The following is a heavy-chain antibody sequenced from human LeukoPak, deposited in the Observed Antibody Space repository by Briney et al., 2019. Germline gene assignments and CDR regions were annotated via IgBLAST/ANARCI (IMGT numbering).Heavy chain of an antibody. D-gene: IGHD4-11*01. CDR1: GFPLSRSA. J-gene: IGHJ3*02. CDR2: ISGSGSGGST. Sequence: GGSLRLSCAASGFPLSRSAMSWVRQAPGKGLEWVSNISGSGSGGSTYYADSVKGRFTISRDNAKNSLYLQMNSLRAEDTAVYYCARVVSDYAFDIWGQGTMVIVSS. CDR3: ARVVSDYAFDI. V-gene: IGHV3-23*01.